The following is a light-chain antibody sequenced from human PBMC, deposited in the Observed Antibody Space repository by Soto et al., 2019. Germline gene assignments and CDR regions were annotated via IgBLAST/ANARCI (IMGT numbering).Light chain of an antibody. Sequence: EFVLTQSPGTLSLSTGARATLSCRASQTVRNNYLAWYQQKPGQAPRLLIYDASSRATGIPDRFSGGGSGTDFTLTISRLEPEDFAVYYCQQFSSYPLTFGGGTKVDIK. CDR1: QTVRNNY. CDR3: QQFSSYPLT. J-gene: IGKJ4*01. CDR2: DAS. V-gene: IGKV3-20*01.